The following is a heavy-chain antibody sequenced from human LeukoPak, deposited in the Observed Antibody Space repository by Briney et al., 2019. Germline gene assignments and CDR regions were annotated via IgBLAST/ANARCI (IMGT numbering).Heavy chain of an antibody. D-gene: IGHD3-10*01. CDR3: ARGGARVVRGIY. CDR2: INYSGST. V-gene: IGHV4-34*01. CDR1: GGSFSGYY. Sequence: SETLSLTCAVYGGSFSGYYWSWIRQPPGKGLEWIGEINYSGSTNYNPSLKSRVTISEDTSKNQFSLNLRSVTAADTAVYYCARGGARVVRGIYCGQGTLVIVSS. J-gene: IGHJ4*02.